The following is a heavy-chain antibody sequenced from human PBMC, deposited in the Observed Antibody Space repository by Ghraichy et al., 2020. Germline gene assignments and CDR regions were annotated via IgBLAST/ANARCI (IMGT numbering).Heavy chain of an antibody. CDR1: GGSISSSSYY. D-gene: IGHD3-22*01. Sequence: SETLSLTCTVSGGSISSSSYYWGWIRQPPGKGLEWIGSIYYSGSTYYNPSLKSRVTISVDTSKNQFSLKLSSVTAADTAVYYCARLYNYYDSSGYSPSFDYWGQGTLVTVSS. CDR3: ARLYNYYDSSGYSPSFDY. CDR2: IYYSGST. J-gene: IGHJ4*02. V-gene: IGHV4-39*01.